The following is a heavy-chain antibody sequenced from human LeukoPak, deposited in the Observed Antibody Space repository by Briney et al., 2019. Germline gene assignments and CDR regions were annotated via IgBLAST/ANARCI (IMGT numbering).Heavy chain of an antibody. CDR3: ARFSTIFGARGEIDY. CDR1: GGSFSGYY. Sequence: SSETLSLTCAVYGGSFSGYYWSWIRQPPGKGLEWIGYIYYSGSTNYNPSLKSRVTISVDTSKNQFSLKLSSVTAADTAVYYCARFSTIFGARGEIDYWGQGTLVTVSS. V-gene: IGHV4-59*01. J-gene: IGHJ4*02. D-gene: IGHD3-3*01. CDR2: IYYSGST.